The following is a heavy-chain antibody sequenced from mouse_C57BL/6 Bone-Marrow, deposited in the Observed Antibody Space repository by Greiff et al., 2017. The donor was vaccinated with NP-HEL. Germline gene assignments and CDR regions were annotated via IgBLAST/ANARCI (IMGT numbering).Heavy chain of an antibody. CDR3: VRHGLRRAY. J-gene: IGHJ3*01. CDR1: GFSFNTYA. Sequence: DVQLQESGGGLVQPKGSLKLSCAASGFSFNTYAMNWVRQAPGKGLEWVARIRSKSNNYATYYADSVKDRFTISRDDSESMLYLQMNNLKTEDTAMYYCVRHGLRRAYWGQGTLVTVSA. V-gene: IGHV10-1*01. D-gene: IGHD2-4*01. CDR2: IRSKSNNYAT.